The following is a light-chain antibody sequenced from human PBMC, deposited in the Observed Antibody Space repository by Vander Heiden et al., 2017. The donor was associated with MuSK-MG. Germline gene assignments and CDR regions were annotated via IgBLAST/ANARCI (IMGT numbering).Light chain of an antibody. V-gene: IGKV1-5*03. CDR3: QQYSSFPLT. CDR2: KAS. CDR1: QTLSTW. J-gene: IGKJ4*01. Sequence: IQMTQSPSTLSASVGDRVTITCRASQTLSTWLAWYQQKPGNAPKILIYKASNLESGVPSRFSGSGSGTEFTLTISSLQPDDFATYYCQQYSSFPLTFGGGTKVEI.